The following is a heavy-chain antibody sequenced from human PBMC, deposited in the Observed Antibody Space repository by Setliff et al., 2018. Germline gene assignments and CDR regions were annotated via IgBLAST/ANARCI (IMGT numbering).Heavy chain of an antibody. V-gene: IGHV4-34*01. CDR3: AASRAYTGAVEEWFLPKTFDF. D-gene: IGHD3-10*01. CDR2: INHSGNT. CDR1: GGSFSDYY. J-gene: IGHJ4*02. Sequence: SETLSLTCTVYGGSFSDYYWGWIRQPPGKALEWIAEINHSGNTNYNPSLNSRVTISVDTSKNQFSLKLSSVTAADAALYYCAASRAYTGAVEEWFLPKTFDFWGQGSPVTVSS.